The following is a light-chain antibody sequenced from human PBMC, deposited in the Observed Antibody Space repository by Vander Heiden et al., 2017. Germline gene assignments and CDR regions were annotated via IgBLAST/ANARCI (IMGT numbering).Light chain of an antibody. CDR3: QQYGNSPFT. J-gene: IGKJ3*01. CDR1: QSVSSSC. Sequence: IVLTQSPGTLSLSPGERATLSCRASQSVSSSCLAWFQQKPGQAPRLLIHGAASRATGIPDRFSGSGSGTDFTLTISRLEPEDFVVYYCQQYGNSPFTFGPGTKVDIK. CDR2: GAA. V-gene: IGKV3-20*01.